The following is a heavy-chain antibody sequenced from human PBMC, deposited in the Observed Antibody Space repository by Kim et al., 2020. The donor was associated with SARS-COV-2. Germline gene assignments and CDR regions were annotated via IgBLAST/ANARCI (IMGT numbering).Heavy chain of an antibody. V-gene: IGHV4-30-4*01. CDR3: ARAIRGYSYGLGSTVDAFDI. J-gene: IGHJ3*02. CDR1: GGSISSGDYY. D-gene: IGHD5-18*01. Sequence: SETLSLTCTVSGGSISSGDYYWSWICQPPGKGLEWIGYIYYSGSTYYNPSLKSRVTISVDTSKNQFSLKLSSVTAADTAVYYCARAIRGYSYGLGSTVDAFDIWGQGTMVTVSS. CDR2: IYYSGST.